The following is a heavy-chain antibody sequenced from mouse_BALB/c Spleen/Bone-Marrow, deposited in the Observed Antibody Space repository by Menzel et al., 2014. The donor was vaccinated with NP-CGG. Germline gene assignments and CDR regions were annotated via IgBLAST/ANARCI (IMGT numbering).Heavy chain of an antibody. CDR1: GYTFTDYW. Sequence: VQLQQSGAELVMPGASVKMSCKASGYTFTDYWMHWVKQRPGQGLEWIGAIDTSDSYISYNQKFKGKATLTVDESSSNAYMQLSSLTSEGSAVYHCARSDYRYDPLTNWGQGTLVTVSA. D-gene: IGHD2-14*01. J-gene: IGHJ3*01. CDR2: IDTSDSYI. CDR3: ARSDYRYDPLTN. V-gene: IGHV1-69*01.